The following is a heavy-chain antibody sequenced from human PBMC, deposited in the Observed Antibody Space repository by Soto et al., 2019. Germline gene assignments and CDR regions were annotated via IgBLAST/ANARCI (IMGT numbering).Heavy chain of an antibody. Sequence: SETLSLTCTVSDDFISSYYWNWIRQPAGKGLEWIGRVSTNGATNYNPSLESRVTMSVDTSKNQFSLKLTSVTAADTAVYFCARADYEILTGSYAMDVWGQGTTVTV. CDR1: DDFISSYY. CDR2: VSTNGAT. D-gene: IGHD3-9*01. J-gene: IGHJ6*02. CDR3: ARADYEILTGSYAMDV. V-gene: IGHV4-4*07.